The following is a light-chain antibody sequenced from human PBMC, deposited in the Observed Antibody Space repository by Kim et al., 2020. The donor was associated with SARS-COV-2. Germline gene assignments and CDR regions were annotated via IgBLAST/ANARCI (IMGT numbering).Light chain of an antibody. CDR2: QDT. J-gene: IGLJ3*02. V-gene: IGLV3-1*01. CDR3: QAWDSSTWV. CDR1: KLGGKY. Sequence: GSPGQPASITCSADKLGGKYVCWYQQRPGQSPVLVISQDTKRPSGIPERFSGSNSGNTATLTISGTQAMDEADYYCQAWDSSTWVFGGGTQLTVL.